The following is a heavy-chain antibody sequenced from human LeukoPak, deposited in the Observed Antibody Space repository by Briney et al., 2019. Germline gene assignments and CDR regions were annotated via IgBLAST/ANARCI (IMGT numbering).Heavy chain of an antibody. V-gene: IGHV3-23*01. D-gene: IGHD2-21*01. Sequence: GGSLRLSCAASGFTFSSYAMSWVRQAPGKGLEWVSAISGSGGSTYYADSVKGRFTISRDNLKNTLYLQMNSLKTEDTAVYYCITPLPYSAQGGQGTLVTVSS. J-gene: IGHJ4*02. CDR1: GFTFSSYA. CDR2: ISGSGGST. CDR3: ITPLPYSAQ.